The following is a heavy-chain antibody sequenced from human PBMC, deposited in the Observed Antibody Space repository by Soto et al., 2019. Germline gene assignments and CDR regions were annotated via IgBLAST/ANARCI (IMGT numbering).Heavy chain of an antibody. CDR3: AKCDFWSAYYTGYFYMGV. Sequence: PWVSRRVACAAGRLTCCSYTLNWVRQAPGKGLEWVSSISVSGGSTYYVDSVKGRFTISRDNSKSTLYLQMSSLRAEDTAVYYCAKCDFWSAYYTGYFYMGVWGKGTTVTVSS. J-gene: IGHJ6*03. CDR2: ISVSGGST. D-gene: IGHD3-3*01. CDR1: RLTCCSYT. V-gene: IGHV3-23*01.